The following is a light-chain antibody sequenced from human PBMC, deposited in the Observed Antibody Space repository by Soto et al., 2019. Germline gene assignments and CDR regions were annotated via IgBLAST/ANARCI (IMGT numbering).Light chain of an antibody. CDR2: GAS. V-gene: IGKV3-20*01. CDR1: QSVSSSY. J-gene: IGKJ1*01. CDR3: QQYAGSST. Sequence: IVLTQSPGTLSLSPGEGATLSCRASQSVSSSYLAWYQQKPGQPPRLLIYGASNRVSGIPATFSGSGSGTEFTLTISSLQSEDFAVYYCQQYAGSSTFGQGTKVDIK.